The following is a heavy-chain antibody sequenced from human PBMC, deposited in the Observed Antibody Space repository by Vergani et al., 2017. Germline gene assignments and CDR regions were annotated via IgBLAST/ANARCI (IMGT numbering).Heavy chain of an antibody. CDR3: ARVVRDIVVVPAPMDV. V-gene: IGHV7-4-1*02. CDR1: GYTLSRYS. D-gene: IGHD2-2*01. CDR2: INTNTGNP. J-gene: IGHJ6*04. Sequence: QVQLVQSGSELKKPGASVKVSCKASGYTLSRYSIYWVRQAPGQGLEWMGWINTNTGNPAYAQGFRGRFVFSLDTSVNTAYLQINNLKSDDTAVYYCARVVRDIVVVPAPMDVWGKGTTVTVSS.